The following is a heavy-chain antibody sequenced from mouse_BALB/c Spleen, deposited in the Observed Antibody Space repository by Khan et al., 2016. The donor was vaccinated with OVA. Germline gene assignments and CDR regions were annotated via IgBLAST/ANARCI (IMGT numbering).Heavy chain of an antibody. CDR2: INPSTDYT. D-gene: IGHD1-1*01. J-gene: IGHJ3*01. CDR1: GYTFTSFW. V-gene: IGHV1-7*01. Sequence: QVQLKESGAELAKPGASVKMSCKASGYTFTSFWMHWVKQRPGQGLEWIGYINPSTDYTEYNQRFKDKATLTADKSSSTAYMRPTSLTSDDSAVYYCVNHGSTSAWFTYWCQGTLVTVSA. CDR3: VNHGSTSAWFTY.